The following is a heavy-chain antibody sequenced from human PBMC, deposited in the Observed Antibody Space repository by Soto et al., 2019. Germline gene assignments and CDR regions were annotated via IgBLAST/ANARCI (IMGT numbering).Heavy chain of an antibody. CDR1: GGSVSSASYY. J-gene: IGHJ5*02. CDR2: IYYSGST. Sequence: SDTLSLTCTVSGGSVSSASYYWSWIRQPPGKGLEWIGYIYYSGSTNYNPSLKSRVTISVDTSKNQFSLELSSVTAADTAVYYCAREGIHVDTAMGGNWFDPWGQGTLVTVSS. V-gene: IGHV4-61*01. D-gene: IGHD5-18*01. CDR3: AREGIHVDTAMGGNWFDP.